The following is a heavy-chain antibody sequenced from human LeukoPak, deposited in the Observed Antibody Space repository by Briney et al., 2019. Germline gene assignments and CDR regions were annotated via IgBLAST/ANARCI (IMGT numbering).Heavy chain of an antibody. Sequence: GGSLRLSCAASGFTFSSYWMSWVRQAPGKGLEWVSGISWNSGSIGYADSVKGRFTISRDNAKNSLYLQMNSLRAEDTALYYCAKDSGSYYYYYMDVWGKGTTVTISS. CDR1: GFTFSSYW. V-gene: IGHV3-9*01. CDR3: AKDSGSYYYYYMDV. CDR2: ISWNSGSI. J-gene: IGHJ6*03. D-gene: IGHD1-26*01.